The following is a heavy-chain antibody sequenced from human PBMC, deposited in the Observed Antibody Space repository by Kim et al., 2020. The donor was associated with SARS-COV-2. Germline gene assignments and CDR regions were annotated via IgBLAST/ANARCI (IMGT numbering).Heavy chain of an antibody. CDR1: GYTFTSYA. D-gene: IGHD6-19*01. V-gene: IGHV7-4-1*02. Sequence: ASVKVSCKSSGYTFTSYAMNWVRQAPGQGLEWMGWINTNTGNPTYAQGFTGRFVFSLDTSVSTAYLQISSLKAEDTAVYYCARDGPNTSSGWYEVDYWGQGTLVTVSS. J-gene: IGHJ4*02. CDR2: INTNTGNP. CDR3: ARDGPNTSSGWYEVDY.